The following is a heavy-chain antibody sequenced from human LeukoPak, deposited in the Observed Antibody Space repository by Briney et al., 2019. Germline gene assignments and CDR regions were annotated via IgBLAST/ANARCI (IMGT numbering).Heavy chain of an antibody. CDR1: GYTFTSYY. CDR2: INPSGGST. CDR3: ARGPHYYDSSGYYSWRNDY. D-gene: IGHD3-22*01. J-gene: IGHJ4*02. Sequence: ASVKVSCKASGYTFTSYYMHWVRQAPGQGLEWMGIINPSGGSTSYAQKFQGRVTMTRDMSTSTVYMELSSLRSEDTAVYYCARGPHYYDSSGYYSWRNDYWGQGTLVTVSS. V-gene: IGHV1-46*01.